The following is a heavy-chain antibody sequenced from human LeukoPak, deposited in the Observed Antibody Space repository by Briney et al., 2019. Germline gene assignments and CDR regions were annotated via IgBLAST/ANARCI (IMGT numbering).Heavy chain of an antibody. CDR2: IFPDDSDT. V-gene: IGHV5-51*01. Sequence: GESLKISCKGSGYNFARRWVGWVRQMPGKGLEWMGIIFPDDSDTRYSPSFEGQVTISADKSANTAYLHWSSLKASDTAMYYCARRMAYNYELSTGGAFDMWGQGTVVTVSS. CDR3: ARRMAYNYELSTGGAFDM. CDR1: GYNFARRW. J-gene: IGHJ3*02. D-gene: IGHD3-9*01.